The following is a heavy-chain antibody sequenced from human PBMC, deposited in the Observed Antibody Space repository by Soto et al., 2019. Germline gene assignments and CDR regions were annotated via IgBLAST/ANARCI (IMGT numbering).Heavy chain of an antibody. D-gene: IGHD3-10*02. CDR3: ASMNQDNNVVIPSTMSYFCL. J-gene: IGHJ2*01. V-gene: IGHV1-69*02. CDR2: IITLRNRT. CDR1: GGTFSYYS. Sequence: QVHLVQSGTEVKKPGSSVIVSCKASGGTFSYYSFSWVRQAPGQGLEWMGRIITLRNRTTYAQKFQDKVMITADKSTGTAYIDLSSLRSEDTAVYFCASMNQDNNVVIPSTMSYFCLWCRGTLVTVSS.